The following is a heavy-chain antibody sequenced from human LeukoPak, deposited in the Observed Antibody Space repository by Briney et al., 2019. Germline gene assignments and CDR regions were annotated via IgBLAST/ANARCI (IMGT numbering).Heavy chain of an antibody. D-gene: IGHD5-18*01. J-gene: IGHJ4*02. Sequence: GESLKISCKGSGYSFTSYWIGWVRQMPGKGLEWMGIIYPGDSDTRYSPSFQGQVTISADKSISTAYLQWSSLKASDTAMYYCARWTPRGYSYGLLDYWGQGTLVTVSS. CDR2: IYPGDSDT. V-gene: IGHV5-51*01. CDR3: ARWTPRGYSYGLLDY. CDR1: GYSFTSYW.